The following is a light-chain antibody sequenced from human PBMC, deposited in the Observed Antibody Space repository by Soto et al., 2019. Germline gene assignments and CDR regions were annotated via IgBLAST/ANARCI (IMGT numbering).Light chain of an antibody. CDR2: RNN. CDR1: SSNIGSNY. Sequence: QSLLTQPPSASGTPGQRVTISCSGSSSNIGSNYVYWYQQLPGTAPKLLIYRNNQRPSGVPDRFSGSKSGTSASLAISGLRSEDEADYYCAAWDDSLSGPVFGGGTKPTVL. V-gene: IGLV1-47*01. J-gene: IGLJ3*02. CDR3: AAWDDSLSGPV.